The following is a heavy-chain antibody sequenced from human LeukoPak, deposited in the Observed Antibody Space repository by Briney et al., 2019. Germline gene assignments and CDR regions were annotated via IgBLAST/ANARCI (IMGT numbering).Heavy chain of an antibody. V-gene: IGHV4-34*01. D-gene: IGHD3-10*01. CDR1: GGSFSGYH. CDR3: ARAKAHVRGAHKIYYYYYMDV. Sequence: SETLSLTCAVYGGSFSGYHWSWIRQPPGKGLDWIGEIHYDGTTNYNPSLKNRVTIAVDMSKSQFSVTLTSVTAADTAVYYCARAKAHVRGAHKIYYYYYMDVWGKGTTVTISS. J-gene: IGHJ6*03. CDR2: IHYDGTT.